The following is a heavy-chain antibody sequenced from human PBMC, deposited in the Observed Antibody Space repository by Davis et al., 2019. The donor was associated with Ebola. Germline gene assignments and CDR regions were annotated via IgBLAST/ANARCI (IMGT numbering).Heavy chain of an antibody. V-gene: IGHV4-4*02. CDR2: IYHSGST. CDR1: GDSISSRNW. CDR3: ARSHSDWLLPFDY. J-gene: IGHJ4*02. Sequence: SETLSLTCAVSGDSISSRNWWSWVRQSPGKGLEWIGEIYHSGSTSYNPSLKSRVTISLDTSKNQFSLRLTSVTAADTAVYYCARSHSDWLLPFDYWGQGTLATVSS. D-gene: IGHD3-9*01.